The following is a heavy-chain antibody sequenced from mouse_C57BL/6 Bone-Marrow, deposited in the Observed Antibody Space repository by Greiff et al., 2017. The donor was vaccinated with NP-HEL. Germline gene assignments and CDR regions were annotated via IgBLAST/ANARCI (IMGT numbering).Heavy chain of an antibody. CDR2: ISYDGSN. Sequence: DVKLQESGPGLVKPSQSLSLTCSVTGYSITSGYYWNWLRQFPGNKLEWMGYISYDGSNNYNPSLKNRISITRDTSKNQFFLKLNSVTTEDTATYYCARLLPYYYAMDYWGQGASVTVSS. D-gene: IGHD1-1*01. J-gene: IGHJ4*01. CDR3: ARLLPYYYAMDY. CDR1: GYSITSGYY. V-gene: IGHV3-6*01.